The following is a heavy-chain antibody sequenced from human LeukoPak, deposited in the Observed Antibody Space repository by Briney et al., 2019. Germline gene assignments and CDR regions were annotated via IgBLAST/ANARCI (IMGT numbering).Heavy chain of an antibody. CDR2: MNTNSGNT. D-gene: IGHD3-3*01. CDR1: GYTFTSYD. J-gene: IGHJ6*03. V-gene: IGHV1-8*01. Sequence: ASVTVSFKASGYTFTSYDINWVRQATGQGLEWMGWMNTNSGNTGYAQKFQGRVTMTRNTSISTAYMELSNLRSEDTAAYYCARAVPVTYYDFWSGYPNYYYYMDVWGKGTTVTVSS. CDR3: ARAVPVTYYDFWSGYPNYYYYMDV.